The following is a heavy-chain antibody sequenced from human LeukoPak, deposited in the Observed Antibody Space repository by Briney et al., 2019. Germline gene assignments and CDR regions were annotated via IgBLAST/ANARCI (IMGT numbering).Heavy chain of an antibody. CDR2: IFYSGST. J-gene: IGHJ4*02. Sequence: SETLSLTCTVSGGSISTSNYYWGWIRQPPGKGLEWIGNIFYSGSTYYSPSLKSRVTISLDTSKNQFSLKLSSVTAADTAVYYCASTHDYGDSPYFDYWGQGTLVTVSS. D-gene: IGHD4-17*01. V-gene: IGHV4-39*07. CDR1: GGSISTSNYY. CDR3: ASTHDYGDSPYFDY.